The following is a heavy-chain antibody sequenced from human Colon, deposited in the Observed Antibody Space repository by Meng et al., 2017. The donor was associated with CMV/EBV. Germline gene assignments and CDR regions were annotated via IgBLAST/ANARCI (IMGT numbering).Heavy chain of an antibody. Sequence: CNVAGDSLNGGGYYWTWIRQHPEKGLEWIGYIYSGGTTYYNPSLTSRATISMDTSKGHFSLRVRSVTASDTAVYYCAGRGRGSFAFWGQGILVTVSS. V-gene: IGHV4-31*03. CDR3: AGRGRGSFAF. J-gene: IGHJ4*02. D-gene: IGHD3-10*01. CDR1: GDSLNGGGYY. CDR2: IYSGGTT.